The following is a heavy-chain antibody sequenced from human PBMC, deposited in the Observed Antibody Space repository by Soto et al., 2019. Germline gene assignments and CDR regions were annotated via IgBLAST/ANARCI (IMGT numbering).Heavy chain of an antibody. D-gene: IGHD2-8*02. J-gene: IGHJ4*02. Sequence: PSETLSLTCSVSGGSFSGYIWTWIRQPPGTGLEWIGEINHSGSTNYNPSLKSRVTISVDTSKNQFSLKLTSVTAADTAVYYCARDKITGLFDYWGQGTRVTVSS. V-gene: IGHV4-34*01. CDR3: ARDKITGLFDY. CDR1: GGSFSGYI. CDR2: INHSGST.